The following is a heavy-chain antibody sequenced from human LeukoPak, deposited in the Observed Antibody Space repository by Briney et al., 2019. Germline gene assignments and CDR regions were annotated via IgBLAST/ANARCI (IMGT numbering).Heavy chain of an antibody. D-gene: IGHD2-21*01. CDR1: GFTVSSNY. CDR2: IYSGGST. V-gene: IGHV3-66*01. Sequence: GGSLRLSCAASGFTVSSNYMSWVRQAPGKGLEWVSVIYSGGSTYYADSVKGRFTISRDNSKNTLYLQMNSLRAEDTAVYYCAGSMDSIMIDDAFDIWGQGTMVTVSS. J-gene: IGHJ3*02. CDR3: AGSMDSIMIDDAFDI.